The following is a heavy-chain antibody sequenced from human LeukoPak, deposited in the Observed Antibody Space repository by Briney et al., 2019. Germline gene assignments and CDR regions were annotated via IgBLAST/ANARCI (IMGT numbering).Heavy chain of an antibody. CDR2: SWYRGST. CDR3: ARGRVTMIYNWFDP. CDR1: GGSISSQC. Sequence: PSETLSLTCTVSGGSISSQCWSWIRQPPRKGLEWIGYSWYRGSTNYNPSLKSRVTISVDTSKNQFSLKLSSVTAADTAVYYCARGRVTMIYNWFDPWGQGTLVTVSS. D-gene: IGHD3-22*01. J-gene: IGHJ5*02. V-gene: IGHV4-59*11.